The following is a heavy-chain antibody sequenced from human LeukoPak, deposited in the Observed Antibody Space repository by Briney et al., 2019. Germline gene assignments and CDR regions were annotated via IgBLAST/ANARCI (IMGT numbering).Heavy chain of an antibody. D-gene: IGHD5-24*01. CDR2: INPTGGST. CDR1: GYTFPSYF. Sequence: ASVKVSCKASGYTFPSYFMHWVRQAPGQGLEWMGIINPTGGSTTYAQKFQGRVTMTRDTSTSTVYMELSSLRSDDTAVYYCARGGRDGYYSAEDYWGQGTLVTVSS. V-gene: IGHV1-46*01. J-gene: IGHJ4*02. CDR3: ARGGRDGYYSAEDY.